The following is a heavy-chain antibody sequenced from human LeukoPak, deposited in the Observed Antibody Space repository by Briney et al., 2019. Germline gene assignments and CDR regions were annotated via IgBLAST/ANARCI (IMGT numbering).Heavy chain of an antibody. CDR1: GGSISSRY. V-gene: IGHV4-59*11. D-gene: IGHD6-19*01. CDR2: IYYSGST. Sequence: SETLSLTCTVSGGSISSRYWSWIRQPPGKGLEWIGYIYYSGSTKYNPSLKSRVTILVDTSKNQFSLKLSSVTAADTAVYYCARASSGWYYFDYWGQGTLVTVSS. J-gene: IGHJ4*02. CDR3: ARASSGWYYFDY.